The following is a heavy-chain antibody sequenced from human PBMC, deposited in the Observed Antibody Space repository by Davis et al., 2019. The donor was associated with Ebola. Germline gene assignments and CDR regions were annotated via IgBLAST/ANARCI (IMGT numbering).Heavy chain of an antibody. CDR2: ISSSGSTI. J-gene: IGHJ6*02. D-gene: IGHD4-17*01. V-gene: IGHV3-11*04. Sequence: GGSLTLTCTASGFTISDYYMSWIRQAPGKGLEWVSYISSSGSTIYYADSVKGRFTISRDNAKNSLYLQMNSLRAEDTAVYYCARDVGHDYGDYISGMDVWGQGTTVTVSS. CDR3: ARDVGHDYGDYISGMDV. CDR1: GFTISDYY.